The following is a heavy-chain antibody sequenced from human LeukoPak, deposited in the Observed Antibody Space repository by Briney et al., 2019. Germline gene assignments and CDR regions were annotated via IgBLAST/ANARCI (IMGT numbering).Heavy chain of an antibody. CDR2: IRRKANSYAT. D-gene: IGHD2-2*03. J-gene: IGHJ4*02. CDR1: GFTFSGSA. Sequence: GGSLRLSCAASGFTFSGSAMHWVRQASGKGLEWVGRIRRKANSYATAYAASVKGRFTISRDDSKNTAYLQMNSLKTEDTAVYYCTSGYCSSTSCFDYWGQGTLVTVSS. CDR3: TSGYCSSTSCFDY. V-gene: IGHV3-73*01.